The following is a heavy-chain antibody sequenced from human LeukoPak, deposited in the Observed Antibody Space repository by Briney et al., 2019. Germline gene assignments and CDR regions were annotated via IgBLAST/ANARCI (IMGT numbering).Heavy chain of an antibody. V-gene: IGHV3-30-3*01. D-gene: IGHD2-21*02. CDR1: GFTFSSYA. Sequence: GGSLRLSCAASGFTFSSYAMHWVRQAPGKGLEWVAVISYDGSNKYYADSVKGRFTISRDNSKNTLYLQMNSLRAEDTAVYYCARDLDAYCGGNCPSGMDVWGQGTTVTVSS. J-gene: IGHJ6*02. CDR3: ARDLDAYCGGNCPSGMDV. CDR2: ISYDGSNK.